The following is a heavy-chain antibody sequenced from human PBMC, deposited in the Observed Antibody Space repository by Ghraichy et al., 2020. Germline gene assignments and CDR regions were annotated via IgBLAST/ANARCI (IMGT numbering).Heavy chain of an antibody. Sequence: GESLNISCAASGFTFSSYGMHWVRQAPGKGLEWVAFIRYDGSNKYYADSVKGRFTISRDNSKNTLYLQMNSLRAEDTAVYYCAKDAGGWFDPWGQGTLVTVSS. V-gene: IGHV3-30*02. CDR1: GFTFSSYG. CDR2: IRYDGSNK. CDR3: AKDAGGWFDP. J-gene: IGHJ5*02.